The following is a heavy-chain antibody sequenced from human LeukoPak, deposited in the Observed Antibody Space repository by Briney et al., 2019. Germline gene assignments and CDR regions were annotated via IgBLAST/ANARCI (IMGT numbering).Heavy chain of an antibody. J-gene: IGHJ3*02. V-gene: IGHV1-46*01. CDR1: GYTFTSYY. D-gene: IGHD2-2*01. CDR3: ASSTSYYDAFDI. Sequence: ASVKVSCKASGYTFTSYYMHWVRQAPGQGLEWIGIINPSGGSTSYAQKFQGRVTMTRDMSTSTVYMELSSLRSEDTAVYYCASSTSYYDAFDIWGQGTMVTVSS. CDR2: INPSGGST.